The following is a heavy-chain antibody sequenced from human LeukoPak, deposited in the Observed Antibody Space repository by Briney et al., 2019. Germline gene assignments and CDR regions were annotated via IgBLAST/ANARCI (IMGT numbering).Heavy chain of an antibody. V-gene: IGHV4-4*02. Sequence: PSETLSLTCAVSGGSISSSDWWSWVRQPPGKGLEWIGEIYHSGSTNYNPSLKSRVSISIDKSNNQFSLKLTSVTAADTAVYYCARLSVIVGAALEYYYYYMDVWGQGTTVTVSS. CDR2: IYHSGST. CDR3: ARLSVIVGAALEYYYYYMDV. CDR1: GGSISSSDW. J-gene: IGHJ6*03. D-gene: IGHD1-26*01.